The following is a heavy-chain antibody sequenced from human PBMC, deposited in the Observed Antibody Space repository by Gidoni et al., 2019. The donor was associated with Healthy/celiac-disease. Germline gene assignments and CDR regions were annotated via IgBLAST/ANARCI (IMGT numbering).Heavy chain of an antibody. V-gene: IGHV3-33*01. CDR2: IWYDGSNK. Sequence: QVQLVESGGGVVQPGRSLRLSCAASGFTFSRYGMHWVRQAPGKGLEWVAVIWYDGSNKYYADSVKGRFTISRDNSKNTLYLQMNSLRAEDTAVYYCAREGVMTTVVNGMDVWGQGTTVTVSS. CDR1: GFTFSRYG. J-gene: IGHJ6*02. CDR3: AREGVMTTVVNGMDV. D-gene: IGHD4-4*01.